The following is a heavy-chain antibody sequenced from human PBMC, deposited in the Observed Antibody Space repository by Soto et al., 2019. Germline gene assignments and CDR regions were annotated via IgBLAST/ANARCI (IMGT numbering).Heavy chain of an antibody. CDR1: GFTFSNNG. J-gene: IGHJ4*02. D-gene: IGHD2-15*01. Sequence: QVQLVESGGGAVQPGRSLRLSCAAAGFTFSNNGIHWVRQAPGKGVEWVAVISSDGINKYYADSVKGRSTISRDNSKNTLFLQMNSLRVEDTAVYYCAMDLYGGSSRFDYWGQGTLVTVSS. CDR2: ISSDGINK. V-gene: IGHV3-30*03. CDR3: AMDLYGGSSRFDY.